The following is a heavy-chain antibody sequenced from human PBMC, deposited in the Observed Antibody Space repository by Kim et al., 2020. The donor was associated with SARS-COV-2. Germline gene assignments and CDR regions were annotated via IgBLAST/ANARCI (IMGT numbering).Heavy chain of an antibody. V-gene: IGHV1-2*06. D-gene: IGHD4-17*01. CDR1: GYTFINYY. CDR2: INPNSGGT. Sequence: ASVKVSCKASGYTFINYYIHWVRQAPGQGLEWMGRINPNSGGTDSAQKFRGRVTMNRDTSISTAYMDLDRLTSDDTAMYYCARLITGAHYGDHNEYWGQG. J-gene: IGHJ4*02. CDR3: ARLITGAHYGDHNEY.